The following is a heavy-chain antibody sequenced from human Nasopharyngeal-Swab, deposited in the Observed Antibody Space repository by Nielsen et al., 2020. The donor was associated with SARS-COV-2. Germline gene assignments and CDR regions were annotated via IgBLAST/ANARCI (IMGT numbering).Heavy chain of an antibody. D-gene: IGHD3-16*01. CDR2: ISGSGGST. CDR1: GFTFSSYA. V-gene: IGHV3-23*01. Sequence: GGSLRLSCAASGFTFSSYAMSWVRQAPGKGLEWVSAISGSGGSTYYADSVKGRFTISRDNSKNTLYLQMNSLRAEDTAVYYCAKDGGLITFPYYYYYGMDVWGQGTTVTVSS. J-gene: IGHJ6*02. CDR3: AKDGGLITFPYYYYYGMDV.